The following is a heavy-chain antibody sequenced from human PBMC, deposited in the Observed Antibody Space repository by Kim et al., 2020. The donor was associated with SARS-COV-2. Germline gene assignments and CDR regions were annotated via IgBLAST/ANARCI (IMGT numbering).Heavy chain of an antibody. V-gene: IGHV3-23*03. CDR1: GFTFSSYA. CDR2: IYSGGSST. J-gene: IGHJ4*02. Sequence: GGSLRLSCAASGFTFSSYAMSWVRQAPGKGLEWVSVIYSGGSSTYYADSVKCRFTISRDNSKNTLYLQMNSLRAEDTAVYYCSKDHHSSGFHFDYLLQG. D-gene: IGHD3-22*01. CDR3: SKDHHSSGFHFDY.